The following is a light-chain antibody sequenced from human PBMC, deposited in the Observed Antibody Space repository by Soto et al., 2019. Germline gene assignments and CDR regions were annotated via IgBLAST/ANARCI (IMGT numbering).Light chain of an antibody. V-gene: IGKV1-9*01. CDR1: QGISSY. Sequence: DIQLTQSPSFLPASVGGRVTITSRASQGISSYLAWYQQKRGKAPKLLIYAASTLQSGVPSRFSGSGSGTDFSLTISSLNPEDVATYYCQQVDSYPRTFGQGTKVDI. CDR2: AAS. J-gene: IGKJ1*01. CDR3: QQVDSYPRT.